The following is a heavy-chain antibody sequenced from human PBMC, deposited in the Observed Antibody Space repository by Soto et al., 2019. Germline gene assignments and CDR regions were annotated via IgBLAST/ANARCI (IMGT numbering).Heavy chain of an antibody. V-gene: IGHV3-33*01. CDR3: AREVRGWYGWFDP. Sequence: VGSLRLSCAASGFTFSSYGMHWVRQAPGKGLEWVAVIWYDGSNKYYADSVKGRFTISRDNSKNTLYLQMNSLRAEDTAVYYCAREVRGWYGWFDPWGQGTLVTVSS. D-gene: IGHD6-19*01. CDR2: IWYDGSNK. J-gene: IGHJ5*02. CDR1: GFTFSSYG.